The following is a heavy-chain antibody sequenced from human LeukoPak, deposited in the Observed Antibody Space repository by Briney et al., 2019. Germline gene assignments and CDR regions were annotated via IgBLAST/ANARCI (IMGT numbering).Heavy chain of an antibody. J-gene: IGHJ4*02. CDR3: ARGEVVGPYDY. V-gene: IGHV4-59*01. D-gene: IGHD1-26*01. Sequence: KPSETLSLTCTVSGGSISSYYWSWIRQPPGKGLEWIGYIHYSGSTNQNPSLKSRVSMSVETSKNQFSLKLSPVTAADTAVYYCARGEVVGPYDYWGQGTLVTVSS. CDR2: IHYSGST. CDR1: GGSISSYY.